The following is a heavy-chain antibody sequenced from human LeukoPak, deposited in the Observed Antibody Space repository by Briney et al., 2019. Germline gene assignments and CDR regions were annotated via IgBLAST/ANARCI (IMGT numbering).Heavy chain of an antibody. J-gene: IGHJ4*02. CDR1: GFVFNAYG. D-gene: IGHD3-16*01. Sequence: GGSLRLSCVASGFVFNAYGMHWVRQAPGKGLEWVAVIWFDGSKTYYGDSVKGRFTISRDVPRNTLYLQMNSLRAEDTAVYFCARDRINFLDHWGQGALVTVSS. CDR3: ARDRINFLDH. V-gene: IGHV3-33*01. CDR2: IWFDGSKT.